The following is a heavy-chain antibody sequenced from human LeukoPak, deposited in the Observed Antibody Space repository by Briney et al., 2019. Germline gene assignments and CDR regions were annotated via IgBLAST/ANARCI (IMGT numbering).Heavy chain of an antibody. J-gene: IGHJ4*02. D-gene: IGHD1-26*01. CDR3: ARDGGSYYV. V-gene: IGHV1-18*01. CDR2: ISPYNGNT. CDR1: GYTFTTYG. Sequence: ASVKVSCKPYGYTFTTYGITWVRQAPGQGLEWMGWISPYNGNTNYAQKFQGRVTMTRDTSISTAYMELSRLRSDDTAVYYCARDGGSYYVWGQGTLVTVSS.